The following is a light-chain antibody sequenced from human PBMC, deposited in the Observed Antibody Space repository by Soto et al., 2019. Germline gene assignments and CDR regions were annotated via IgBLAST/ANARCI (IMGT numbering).Light chain of an antibody. CDR1: QSVSSSY. Sequence: EIVLTQSPGTLSLSPGERATLSCRSSQSVSSSYLAWYQQNPGQAPKLLIYDVSSRATVIPDRFSGSGSGTDFTLTISRLEPEDFAVYYCQQYGSSPTFGQGTKVEIK. J-gene: IGKJ1*01. V-gene: IGKV3-20*01. CDR2: DVS. CDR3: QQYGSSPT.